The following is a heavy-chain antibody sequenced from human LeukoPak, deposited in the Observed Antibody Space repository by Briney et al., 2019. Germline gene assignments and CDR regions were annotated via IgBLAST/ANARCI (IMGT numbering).Heavy chain of an antibody. V-gene: IGHV4-59*01. CDR2: IYYSGIT. J-gene: IGHJ4*02. CDR3: ARGNADLLG. D-gene: IGHD1-26*01. CDR1: GASISSYY. Sequence: SETLSLTCTVSGASISSYYWSWIRQPPGKGLEWIAYIYYSGITNYNPSLKSRVTISVDPSKNQFSLKPSSVTAADTAVYYCARGNADLLGWGQGTLVTVSS.